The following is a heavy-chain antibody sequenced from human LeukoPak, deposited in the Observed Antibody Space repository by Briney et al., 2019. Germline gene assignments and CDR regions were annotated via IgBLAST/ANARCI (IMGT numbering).Heavy chain of an antibody. J-gene: IGHJ4*02. CDR3: AREILWFGELGD. Sequence: SQTLSLTCTVSGGSISSGSYYWSWIRQPAGKGLEWIGRIYTSGSTNYNPSLKSRVTISVDTSKNQFSLKLSSVTAADTAVYYCAREILWFGELGDWGQGTLVTVSS. D-gene: IGHD3-10*01. V-gene: IGHV4-61*02. CDR2: IYTSGST. CDR1: GGSISSGSYY.